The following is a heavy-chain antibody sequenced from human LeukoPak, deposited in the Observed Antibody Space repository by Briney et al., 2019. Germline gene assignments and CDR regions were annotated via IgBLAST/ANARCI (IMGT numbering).Heavy chain of an antibody. CDR2: IYYSGTT. D-gene: IGHD3-10*01. J-gene: IGHJ4*02. CDR3: ARTSHGSGSYYDR. Sequence: SETLSLTCAVYGGSFSGYYWSWIRQHPGKGLEWIGYIYYSGTTYYNPSLKSRLTISVDTSKNQFSLKLSSVTAADTAVYYCARTSHGSGSYYDRWGQGTLVTVSS. V-gene: IGHV4-31*11. CDR1: GGSFSGYY.